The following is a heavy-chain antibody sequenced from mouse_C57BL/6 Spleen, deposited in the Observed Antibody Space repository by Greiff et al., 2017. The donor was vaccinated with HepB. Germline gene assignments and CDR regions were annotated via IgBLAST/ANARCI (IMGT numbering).Heavy chain of an antibody. CDR2: IWRGGST. CDR1: GFSLTSYG. J-gene: IGHJ1*03. CDR3: AKRKDGYGNWYFDV. Sequence: QVQLQQSGPGLVQPSQSLSITCTVSGFSLTSYGVHWVRQSPGKGLEWLGVIWRGGSTDYNAAFMSRLSITKDNSKSQVFFKMNSLQADDTAIYYCAKRKDGYGNWYFDVWGTGTTVTVSS. V-gene: IGHV2-5*01. D-gene: IGHD2-2*01.